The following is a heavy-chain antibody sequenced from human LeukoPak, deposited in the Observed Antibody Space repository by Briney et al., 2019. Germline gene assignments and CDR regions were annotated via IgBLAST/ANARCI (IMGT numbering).Heavy chain of an antibody. CDR1: GGSISSGGYY. CDR2: IYHSGST. Sequence: PSETLSLTCTVSGGSISSGGYYWSWIRQPPGKGLEWIGYIYHSGSTYYNPSLKSRVTISVDRSKNQFSLKLSSVTAADTAVYYCATISGNFDYFDYWGQGTLVTVSS. J-gene: IGHJ4*02. V-gene: IGHV4-30-2*01. CDR3: ATISGNFDYFDY. D-gene: IGHD5-12*01.